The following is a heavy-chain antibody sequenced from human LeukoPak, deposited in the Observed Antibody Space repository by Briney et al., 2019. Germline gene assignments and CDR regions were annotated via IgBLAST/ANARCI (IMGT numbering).Heavy chain of an antibody. J-gene: IGHJ6*02. CDR2: IYYSGST. CDR1: GGSISSYY. D-gene: IGHD2-15*01. V-gene: IGHV4-59*12. Sequence: SETLSLTCTVSGGSISSYYWSWIRQPPGKGLEWIGYIYYSGSTNYNPSLKSRVTISVDTSKNQFSLKLSSVTAADTAVYYCARARKTYCSGGSCYPLYYYYYGMDVWGQGTTVTVSS. CDR3: ARARKTYCSGGSCYPLYYYYYGMDV.